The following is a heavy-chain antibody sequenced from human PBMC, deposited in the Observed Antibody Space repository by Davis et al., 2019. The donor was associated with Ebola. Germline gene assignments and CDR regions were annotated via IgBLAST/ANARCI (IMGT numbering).Heavy chain of an antibody. CDR1: GYIFTDYY. CDR3: AGEKLVGVDAFDV. J-gene: IGHJ3*01. D-gene: IGHD2-15*01. CDR2: INPSSGGS. Sequence: ASVKVSCKASGYIFTDYYIHWVRQAPGQGLEYMGWINPSSGGSNFAQNFEGRVTMTSDTSISTAFMDLTSLRYDDTAVYYCAGEKLVGVDAFDVWGQGTAVTVSS. V-gene: IGHV1-2*02.